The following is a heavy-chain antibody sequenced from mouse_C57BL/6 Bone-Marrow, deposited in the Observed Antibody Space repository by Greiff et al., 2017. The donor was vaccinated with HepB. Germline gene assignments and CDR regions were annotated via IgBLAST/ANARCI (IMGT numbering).Heavy chain of an antibody. CDR1: GFTFSDFY. V-gene: IGHV7-1*01. J-gene: IGHJ4*01. Sequence: DVMLVESGGGLVQSGRSLRLSCATSGFTFSDFYMEWVRQAPGKGLEWIAASRNKANDYTTEYSASVKGRFIVSRDTSQSILYLQMNALRAEDTAIYYCARDAYPYAMDYWGQGTSVTVSS. CDR3: ARDAYPYAMDY. CDR2: SRNKANDYTT. D-gene: IGHD5-5*01.